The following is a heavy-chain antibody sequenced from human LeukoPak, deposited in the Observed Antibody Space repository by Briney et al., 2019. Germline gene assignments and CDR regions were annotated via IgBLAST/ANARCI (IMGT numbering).Heavy chain of an antibody. Sequence: ASVKVSCKASGYTFAGYYMHWVRQAPGQGLEWMGWINPNSGGTNYAQKFQGRVTMTRDTSISTAYMELSRLRSDDTAVYYCAREVDSSGWDTFDYWGQGTLVTASS. J-gene: IGHJ4*02. D-gene: IGHD6-19*01. V-gene: IGHV1-2*02. CDR3: AREVDSSGWDTFDY. CDR2: INPNSGGT. CDR1: GYTFAGYY.